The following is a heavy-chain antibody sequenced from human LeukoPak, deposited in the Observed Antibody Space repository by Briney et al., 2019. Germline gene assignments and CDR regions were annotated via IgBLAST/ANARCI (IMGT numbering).Heavy chain of an antibody. CDR1: GDSISSSNYY. Sequence: SETLSLTCTVSGDSISSSNYYWGWIRQPPGKGLEWIGNIYYSGSTYYNPSLKSRVTISVDTSKNQFSLKLSSVTAADTAVYYCAITYYDFWIHGAFDIWGQGTMVTVSS. V-gene: IGHV4-39*07. CDR2: IYYSGST. CDR3: AITYYDFWIHGAFDI. J-gene: IGHJ3*02. D-gene: IGHD3-3*01.